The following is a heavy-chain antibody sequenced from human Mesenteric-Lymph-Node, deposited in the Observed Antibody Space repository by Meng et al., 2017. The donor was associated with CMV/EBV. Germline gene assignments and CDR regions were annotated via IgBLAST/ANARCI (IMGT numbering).Heavy chain of an antibody. CDR3: AGTQVPDRNYYYFYHDMDV. Sequence: GESLKISCAASGFTVNRNYMTWVRQAPGKGLEWVAVIYRGDSTYYADFVKGRFTISRDNSKNTLYLQMNSLRVEDTTVYYCAGTQVPDRNYYYFYHDMDVWGQGTTVTVSS. J-gene: IGHJ6*02. D-gene: IGHD4-11*01. V-gene: IGHV3-53*01. CDR2: IYRGDST. CDR1: GFTVNRNY.